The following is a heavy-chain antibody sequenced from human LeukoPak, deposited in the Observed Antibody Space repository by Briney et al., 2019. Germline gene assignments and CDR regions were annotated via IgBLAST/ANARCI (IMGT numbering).Heavy chain of an antibody. CDR1: GFTFSSYA. CDR2: ISGSGGST. CDR3: AKPQYSGYDYINYYYYMDV. V-gene: IGHV3-23*01. D-gene: IGHD5-12*01. J-gene: IGHJ6*03. Sequence: GGSLRLSCAASGFTFSSYAMSWVRQAPGKGLEWVSAISGSGGSTYYADSVKGRFTISRDNSKNTLYLQMNSLRAEDTAVYYCAKPQYSGYDYINYYYYMDVWGKGTTVTVSS.